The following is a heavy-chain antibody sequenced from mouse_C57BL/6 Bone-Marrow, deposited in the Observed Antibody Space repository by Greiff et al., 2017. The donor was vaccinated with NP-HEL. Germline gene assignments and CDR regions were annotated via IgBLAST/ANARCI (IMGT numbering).Heavy chain of an antibody. CDR3: ARRVYDCHSYAMDY. D-gene: IGHD2-3*01. J-gene: IGHJ4*01. CDR1: GYTFTSYW. CDR2: IHPNSGST. Sequence: QVQLQQSGAELVKPGASVKLSCKASGYTFTSYWMHWVKQRPGQGLEWIGMIHPNSGSTNYNEKFKSKATLTVDKSSSTAYMQLSSLTSEDSAVYYCARRVYDCHSYAMDYWGQGTSVTVSS. V-gene: IGHV1-64*01.